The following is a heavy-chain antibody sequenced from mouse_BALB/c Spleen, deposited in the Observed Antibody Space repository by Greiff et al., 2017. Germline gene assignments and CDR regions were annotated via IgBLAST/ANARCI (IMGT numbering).Heavy chain of an antibody. CDR3: ARQAATWFAY. CDR2: ISNGGGST. J-gene: IGHJ3*01. D-gene: IGHD1-2*01. Sequence: VQLVESGGGLVQPGGSLKLSCAASGFTFSSYTMSWVRQTPEKRLEWVADISNGGGSTYYPDTVKGRFTISRDNAKNTLYLQMSSLKSEDTAMYYCARQAATWFAYWGQGTLVTVSA. V-gene: IGHV5-12-2*01. CDR1: GFTFSSYT.